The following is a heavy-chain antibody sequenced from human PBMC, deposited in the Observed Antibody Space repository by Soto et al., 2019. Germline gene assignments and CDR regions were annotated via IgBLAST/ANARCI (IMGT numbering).Heavy chain of an antibody. D-gene: IGHD3-3*01. Sequence: GGSLRLSCAASGFTFSSYWMHWVRQAPGKGLVWVSRIISDGSSTSYADSVKGRFTISRDNAKNTLYLQMNSLRAEDTAVYYCARSKYDFWSVPGYFDYWGQGTLVTVSS. J-gene: IGHJ4*02. CDR3: ARSKYDFWSVPGYFDY. CDR1: GFTFSSYW. V-gene: IGHV3-74*01. CDR2: IISDGSST.